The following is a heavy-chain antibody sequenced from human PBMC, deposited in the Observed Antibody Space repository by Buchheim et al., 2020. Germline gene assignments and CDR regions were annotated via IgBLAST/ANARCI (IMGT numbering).Heavy chain of an antibody. V-gene: IGHV4-39*01. Sequence: QLQLQESGPGLVKPSEALSLTCTVSGGSISSSSYYWGWIRQPPGKGLEWIGSIYYSGSTYYNPSLKSRVTISVDTSKNQFSLKLSSVTAADTAVYYCARRARYHYNWFDPWGQGTL. CDR1: GGSISSSSYY. CDR3: ARRARYHYNWFDP. D-gene: IGHD1-20*01. J-gene: IGHJ5*02. CDR2: IYYSGST.